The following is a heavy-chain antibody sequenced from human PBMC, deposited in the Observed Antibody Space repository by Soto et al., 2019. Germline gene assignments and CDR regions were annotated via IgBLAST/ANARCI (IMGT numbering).Heavy chain of an antibody. D-gene: IGHD2-2*01. CDR3: AGVRRGPAGCFDY. CDR1: GGSISSGGYY. CDR2: IYYSGST. V-gene: IGHV4-31*03. J-gene: IGHJ4*02. Sequence: PSETLSLTCTVSGGSISSGGYYWSWIRQHPGKGLEWIGYIYYSGSTYYNPSLKSRVTISVDTSKNQFSLKLGSVTAADTAVYYCAGVRRGPAGCFDYWGQGTLVTVSS.